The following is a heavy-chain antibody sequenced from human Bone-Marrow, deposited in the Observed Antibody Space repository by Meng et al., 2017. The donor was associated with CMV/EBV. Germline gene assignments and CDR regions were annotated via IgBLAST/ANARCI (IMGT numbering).Heavy chain of an antibody. CDR1: GFTFSSYG. D-gene: IGHD2-2*02. CDR3: ARGGYCSSTSCYRGVVRSYYYYGMDV. V-gene: IGHV3-30*02. Sequence: GGSLRLSCAASGFTFSSYGMHWVRQAPGKGLEWVAFIRYDGSNKYYADSVKGRFTISRDNSKNTLYLQMNSLRAEDTAVYYCARGGYCSSTSCYRGVVRSYYYYGMDVWGQGTTVTVSS. J-gene: IGHJ6*02. CDR2: IRYDGSNK.